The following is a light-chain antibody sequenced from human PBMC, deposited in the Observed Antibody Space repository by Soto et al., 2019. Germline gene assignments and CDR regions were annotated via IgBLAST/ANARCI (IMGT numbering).Light chain of an antibody. CDR3: QQYGDSPCT. V-gene: IGKV3-20*01. CDR2: GAS. J-gene: IGKJ2*02. CDR1: QSVTSTY. Sequence: EIVMTQSPASLSVSPGDGATLSCWASQSVTSTYLAWFQQKPGQPPRLLITGASSRATGIPDRFSGSGSGTDFTLTISRLEPDDFAVYYCQQYGDSPCTFGQGTKLEIK.